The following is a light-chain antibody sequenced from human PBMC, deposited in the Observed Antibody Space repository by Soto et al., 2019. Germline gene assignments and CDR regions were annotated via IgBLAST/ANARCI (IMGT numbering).Light chain of an antibody. Sequence: QTVVTQEPSFAVSPGGTVTLTCGLSSGSVSTIYFPSWYQQTPGQAPRTLIYNTNTRSSGVPDRFSGSILGNKAALPITGAQADDESDYHCLRYVGGGVPVFGVGTKLTVL. V-gene: IGLV8-61*01. CDR2: NTN. J-gene: IGLJ3*02. CDR1: SGSVSTIYF. CDR3: LRYVGGGVPV.